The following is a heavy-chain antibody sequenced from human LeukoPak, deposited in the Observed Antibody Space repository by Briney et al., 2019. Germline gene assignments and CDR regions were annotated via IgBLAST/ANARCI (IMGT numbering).Heavy chain of an antibody. CDR1: GFTFSSYA. J-gene: IGHJ4*02. Sequence: PGGSLRLSCAASGFTFSSYAMHWVRQAPGKGLEYVSAISSNGGSTYYANSVKGRFTISRDNSKNTLYLQMGSLRAEDMAVYYCARDTRYFDSWGQGNMVTVSS. V-gene: IGHV3-64*01. CDR3: ARDTRYFDS. CDR2: ISSNGGST.